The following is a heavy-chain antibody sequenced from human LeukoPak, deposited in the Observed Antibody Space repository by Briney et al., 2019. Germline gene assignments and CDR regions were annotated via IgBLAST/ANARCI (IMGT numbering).Heavy chain of an antibody. D-gene: IGHD6-13*01. CDR2: ISSSSSYI. J-gene: IGHJ4*02. Sequence: GGSLRLSCAASGFTFSSYSMNWVRQAPGKGLEWVSSISSSSSYIYYADSVKGRFTISRDNAKNSLYLQMNSLRAEDTAVYYCARFIAAPYYFDYWGRGTLVTVSS. CDR3: ARFIAAPYYFDY. CDR1: GFTFSSYS. V-gene: IGHV3-21*01.